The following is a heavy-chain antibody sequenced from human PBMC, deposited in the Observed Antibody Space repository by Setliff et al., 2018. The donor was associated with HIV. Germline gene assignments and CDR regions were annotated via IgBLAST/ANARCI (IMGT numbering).Heavy chain of an antibody. CDR2: VYSSGST. Sequence: LSETLSLTCTVSGGSIGIRSYFWGWIRQPPGKGLEWIGSVYSSGSTYYNPSLKSRVTVSVDTSKDQFSLRLSSVTVADTAVYYCASGQWLEHAFDIWGQGTVVTVSS. CDR3: ASGQWLEHAFDI. J-gene: IGHJ3*02. CDR1: GGSIGIRSYF. D-gene: IGHD6-19*01. V-gene: IGHV4-39*01.